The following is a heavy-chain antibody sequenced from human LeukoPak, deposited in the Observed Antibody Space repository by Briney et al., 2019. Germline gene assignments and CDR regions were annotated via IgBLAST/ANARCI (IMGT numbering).Heavy chain of an antibody. CDR2: IKQDGSEK. Sequence: GSLRLSCAASGFTFSSYWMSWVRQAPGKGLEWVANIKQDGSEKYYVNSVKGRFTISRDNAKNSLYLQMNSLRAEDTAVYYCAREQQARSTSCYFDYWGQGTLVTVSS. CDR3: AREQQARSTSCYFDY. V-gene: IGHV3-7*01. CDR1: GFTFSSYW. D-gene: IGHD2-2*01. J-gene: IGHJ4*02.